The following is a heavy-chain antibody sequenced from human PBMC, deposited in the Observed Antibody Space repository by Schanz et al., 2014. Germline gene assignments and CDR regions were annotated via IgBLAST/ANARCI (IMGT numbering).Heavy chain of an antibody. CDR2: ISGGGGYR. J-gene: IGHJ2*01. CDR1: GFTFNNYD. V-gene: IGHV3-23*04. CDR3: AKGQGAVINNWYFDL. D-gene: IGHD2-21*01. Sequence: EVQLVESGGGLIQPGGSLRLSCAASGFTFNNYDMNWVRLVPGKGLECVSGISGGGGYRPYADSVKGRFTISRDNSINTPPLQMNSLSADDTAVYYCAKGQGAVINNWYFDLWGRGTLVTVSS.